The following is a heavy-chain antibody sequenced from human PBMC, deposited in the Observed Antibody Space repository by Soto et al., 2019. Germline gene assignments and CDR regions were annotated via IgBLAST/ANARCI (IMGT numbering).Heavy chain of an antibody. CDR1: GGTFSSYA. CDR2: IIPIFGTA. V-gene: IGHV1-69*12. J-gene: IGHJ4*02. CDR3: ARRLLGELPTPLEY. D-gene: IGHD1-26*01. Sequence: QVQLVQSGAEVKKPGSSVKVSCKASGGTFSSYAISWVRQAPGQGLEWMGGIIPIFGTANYAQKFQGRVTITADESTSTAYMELSSLRSEDTAVYYCARRLLGELPTPLEYWGQGTLVTVSS.